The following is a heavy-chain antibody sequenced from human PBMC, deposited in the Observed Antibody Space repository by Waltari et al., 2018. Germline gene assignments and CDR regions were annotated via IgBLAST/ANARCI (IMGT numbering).Heavy chain of an antibody. CDR1: GGTFSSYA. CDR3: ATGAHESYDY. D-gene: IGHD1-26*01. Sequence: QVQLVQSGAEVKKPGSSVKVSCKASGGTFSSYAISWVRQAPGQGLEYVAVIGRGGGTTFYSNSVQGRFVISRDDSKNTVYLQMDSLRSEDTAVYYCATGAHESYDYWGQGTLVTVSS. CDR2: IGRGGGTT. V-gene: IGHV1-69*05. J-gene: IGHJ4*02.